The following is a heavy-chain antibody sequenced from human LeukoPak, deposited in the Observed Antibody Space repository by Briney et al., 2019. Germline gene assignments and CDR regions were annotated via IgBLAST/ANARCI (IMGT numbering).Heavy chain of an antibody. CDR1: GFTFSNAW. J-gene: IGHJ4*02. CDR3: TTDLGDHSSSWYK. CDR2: IKSKTDGGTT. V-gene: IGHV3-15*01. D-gene: IGHD6-13*01. Sequence: GGSLRLSCAASGFTFSNAWMSWVRQAPGKGLEWVGRIKSKTDGGTTDYAAPVKGRFTISRDDSKNTLYLQMNSLKTEDTAVYYCTTDLGDHSSSWYKWGQGTLVTVSS.